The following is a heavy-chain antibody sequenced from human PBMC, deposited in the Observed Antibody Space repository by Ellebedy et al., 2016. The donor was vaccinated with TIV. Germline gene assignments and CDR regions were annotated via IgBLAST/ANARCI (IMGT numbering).Heavy chain of an antibody. CDR1: GFTFDDYA. J-gene: IGHJ6*02. CDR3: VGEDIGGYSPCGMDV. Sequence: GGSLRLSXAASGFTFDDYAMHWVRQAPGKGLEWVSGISWNSGSIGYADSVKGRFTISRDNAKNSLYLQMNSLRAEDTALYYCVGEDIGGYSPCGMDVWGQGTTVTVSS. V-gene: IGHV3-9*01. D-gene: IGHD5-18*01. CDR2: ISWNSGSI.